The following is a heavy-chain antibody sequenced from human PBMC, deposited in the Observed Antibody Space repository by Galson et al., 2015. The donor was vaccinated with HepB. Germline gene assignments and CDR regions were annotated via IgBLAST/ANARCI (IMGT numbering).Heavy chain of an antibody. D-gene: IGHD6-13*01. CDR3: AKYSARGRAAADY. J-gene: IGHJ4*02. CDR1: GFTFSSYG. CDR2: ISYDGSNK. V-gene: IGHV3-30*18. Sequence: SLRLSCAASGFTFSSYGMHWVRQAPGKGLEWVAVISYDGSNKYYADSVKGRFTISRDNSKNTLYLQMNSLRAEDTAVYYCAKYSARGRAAADYWGQGTLVTVSS.